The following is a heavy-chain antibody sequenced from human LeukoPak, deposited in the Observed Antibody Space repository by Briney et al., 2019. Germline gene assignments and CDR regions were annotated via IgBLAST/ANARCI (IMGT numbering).Heavy chain of an antibody. J-gene: IGHJ4*02. CDR2: ISAYNGNT. CDR1: GYTFTSYG. V-gene: IGHV1-18*01. CDR3: ARLGYSSSWYGY. Sequence: ASVKVSCKASGYTFTSYGISWVRQAPGQGLEWMGWISAYNGNTNYAQKLQGRVTITRDTSASTAYMELSSLRSEDTAVYYCARLGYSSSWYGYWGQGTLVTVSS. D-gene: IGHD6-13*01.